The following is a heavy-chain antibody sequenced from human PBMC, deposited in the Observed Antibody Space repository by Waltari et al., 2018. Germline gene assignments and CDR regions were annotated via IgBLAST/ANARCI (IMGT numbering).Heavy chain of an antibody. CDR2: IYASGST. D-gene: IGHD3-22*01. CDR1: GGSISSGRSP. V-gene: IGHV4-61*02. CDR3: ARDTEYYYDDSGFVFDI. Sequence: QVQLQESGPGLVKPSQTLSLTCPVPGGSISSGRSPWTWIRQPAGKGLEWIGRIYASGSTNYNPSLKSRVTISVDTPRNQFSLKLTSVTAADTAVYYCARDTEYYYDDSGFVFDIWGQGTMVTVSS. J-gene: IGHJ3*02.